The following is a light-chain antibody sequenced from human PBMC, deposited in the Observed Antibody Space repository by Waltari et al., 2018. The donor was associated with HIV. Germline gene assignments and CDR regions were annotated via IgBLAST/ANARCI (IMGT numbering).Light chain of an antibody. Sequence: QVVLTQSPSASAFLGASVKLTCTLSSGHSTYAIAWHQQQPEKCPRYLMKVSNYGSNNQGDGSPARFAGSSSGAGRYVTISSLQSDDEADYSCQTWDSGIRVFGGGTRLTVL. J-gene: IGLJ3*02. CDR1: SGHSTYA. CDR3: QTWDSGIRV. V-gene: IGLV4-69*01. CDR2: VSNYGSN.